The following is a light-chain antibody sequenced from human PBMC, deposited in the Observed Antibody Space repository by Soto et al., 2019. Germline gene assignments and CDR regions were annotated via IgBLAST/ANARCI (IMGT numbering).Light chain of an antibody. CDR2: DRT. CDR3: LLSYSNTRPYV. Sequence: QAVLTQEPSLTVSPGGTVTLTCGSSTGAVTSGHYPYWFQQKPGQAPRTLIYDRTKKHSWTPARFSGSLLGGRAALTLSGAQPEDEAEYSCLLSYSNTRPYVFGTGTKLTVL. J-gene: IGLJ1*01. V-gene: IGLV7-46*01. CDR1: TGAVTSGHY.